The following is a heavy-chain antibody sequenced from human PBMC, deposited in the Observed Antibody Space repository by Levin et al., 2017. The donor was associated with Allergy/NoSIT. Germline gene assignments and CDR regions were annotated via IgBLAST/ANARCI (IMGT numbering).Heavy chain of an antibody. CDR2: IYYSGST. D-gene: IGHD3-3*01. Sequence: TSETLSLTCTVSGGSISSYYWSWIRQPPGKGLEWIGYIYYSGSTNYNPSLKSRVTISVDTSKNQFSLKLSSVTAADTAVYYCARGGADYDFSLDVWGKGTTVTVSS. CDR3: ARGGADYDFSLDV. J-gene: IGHJ6*04. CDR1: GGSISSYY. V-gene: IGHV4-59*01.